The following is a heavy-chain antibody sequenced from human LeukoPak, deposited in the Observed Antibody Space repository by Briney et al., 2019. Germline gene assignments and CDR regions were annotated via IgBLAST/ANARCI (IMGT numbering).Heavy chain of an antibody. J-gene: IGHJ4*02. V-gene: IGHV3-9*01. CDR2: ISWNSGDI. CDR1: GFNFDDYA. Sequence: GGSLRLSCAASGFNFDDYAMHWVRQAPGKGPEWVSGISWNSGDIGYADSVKGRFTISRDNAKNSLFLQMNSLRGEDTALYYCAKVDGYSYGPIDSWGQGILVTVSS. D-gene: IGHD5-18*01. CDR3: AKVDGYSYGPIDS.